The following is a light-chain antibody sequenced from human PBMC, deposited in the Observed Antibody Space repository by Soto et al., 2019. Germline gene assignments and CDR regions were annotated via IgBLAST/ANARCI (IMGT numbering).Light chain of an antibody. Sequence: EIVLPQSPATLSLSPGERATLSCRASQSVSSYLAWYQQESGQAPRLLIYDASNRATGIPARFSGSGSGTDFTLTISSLEPEDFAVYYCQQRSNWPPLTFGGGTKVGIK. CDR3: QQRSNWPPLT. CDR1: QSVSSY. CDR2: DAS. J-gene: IGKJ4*01. V-gene: IGKV3-11*01.